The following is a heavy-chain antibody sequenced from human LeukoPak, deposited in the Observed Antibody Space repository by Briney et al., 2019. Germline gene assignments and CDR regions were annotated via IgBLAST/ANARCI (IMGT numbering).Heavy chain of an antibody. Sequence: ASVKVSCTASGYTFTGYYMHWVRQAPGQGLEWMGWINPNSGGTNYAQKFQGWVTMTRDTSISTAYMELSRLRSDDTAVYYCARDFYCGGDCYYFDYWGQGTLVTVSS. D-gene: IGHD2-21*02. CDR3: ARDFYCGGDCYYFDY. V-gene: IGHV1-2*04. CDR2: INPNSGGT. J-gene: IGHJ4*02. CDR1: GYTFTGYY.